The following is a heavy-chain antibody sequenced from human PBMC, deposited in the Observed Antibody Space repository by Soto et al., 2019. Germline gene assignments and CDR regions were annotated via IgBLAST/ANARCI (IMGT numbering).Heavy chain of an antibody. CDR1: GGSIGSGDYY. CDR2: IHYSGSN. D-gene: IGHD2-2*03. Sequence: PSETLSLTCTVSGGSIGSGDYYWSWIRQPPGKGLEWIGYIHYSGSNYYNPSLKSRVTMSVDTSKNQFSLKLSSVTAADTAVYYCARDDGYEDYWGQGTLVTVSS. V-gene: IGHV4-30-4*02. CDR3: ARDDGYEDY. J-gene: IGHJ4*02.